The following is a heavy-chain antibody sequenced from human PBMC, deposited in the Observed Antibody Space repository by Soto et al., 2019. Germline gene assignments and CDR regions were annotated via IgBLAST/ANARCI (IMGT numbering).Heavy chain of an antibody. CDR3: ARKGDYYDSSGYYVDY. CDR1: GFTFSSYS. CDR2: ISSSSSTI. J-gene: IGHJ4*02. D-gene: IGHD3-22*01. Sequence: GGSLRLPCAASGFTFSSYSMNWVRQAPGKGLEWVSYISSSSSTIYYADSVKGRFTISRDNAKNSLYLQMNSLRDEDTAVYYCARKGDYYDSSGYYVDYWGQGTLVTVSS. V-gene: IGHV3-48*02.